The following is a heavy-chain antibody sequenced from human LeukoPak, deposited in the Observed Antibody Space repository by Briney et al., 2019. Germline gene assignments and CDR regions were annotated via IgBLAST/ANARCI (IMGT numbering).Heavy chain of an antibody. V-gene: IGHV3-23*01. Sequence: GGSLRLSCAASGFTFSSYAMSWVRQAPGKGLEWVSAISGSGGSTYYADSVKGRFTISRDNSKNTLYLQMNSLRAEDTAVYYCAKDLEDYYDSSGYLYWGQGTLVTVSS. D-gene: IGHD3-22*01. CDR1: GFTFSSYA. CDR2: ISGSGGST. CDR3: AKDLEDYYDSSGYLY. J-gene: IGHJ4*02.